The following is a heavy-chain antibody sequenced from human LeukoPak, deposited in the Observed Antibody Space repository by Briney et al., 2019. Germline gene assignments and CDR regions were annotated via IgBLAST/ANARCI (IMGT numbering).Heavy chain of an antibody. V-gene: IGHV4-38-2*02. CDR1: GYSISSGYY. CDR2: IYHSGST. Sequence: SETLSLTCTVSGYSISSGYYWGWIRQPPGKGLEWIGSIYHSGSTYYNPSLKSRVTISVDKSKNQFSLKLSSVTAADTAAYYCARGQFIYGTYNWFDPWGQGTLVTVSS. D-gene: IGHD3-10*01. J-gene: IGHJ5*02. CDR3: ARGQFIYGTYNWFDP.